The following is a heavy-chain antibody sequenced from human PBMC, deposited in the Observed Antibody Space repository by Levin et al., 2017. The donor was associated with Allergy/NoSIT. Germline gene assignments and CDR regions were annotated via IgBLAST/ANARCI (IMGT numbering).Heavy chain of an antibody. J-gene: IGHJ4*02. V-gene: IGHV1-18*01. CDR2: ISTYNGNT. Sequence: GESLKISCKASGYTFTRYGISWVRQAPGQGLEWMGWISTYNGNTNYAQKLQGRVTMTTDTSTSTAYMELRSLRPDDTAVYYCARTDSRPPEFDYWGQGTLVTVSS. CDR1: GYTFTRYG. CDR3: ARTDSRPPEFDY. D-gene: IGHD2-21*01.